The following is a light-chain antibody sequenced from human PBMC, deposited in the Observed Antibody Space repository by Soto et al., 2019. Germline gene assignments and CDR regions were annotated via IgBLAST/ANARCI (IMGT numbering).Light chain of an antibody. CDR1: QSVGTW. CDR2: GAS. V-gene: IGKV1-5*01. CDR3: QHYRRNTWS. Sequence: DIQMTQSPSTLSASVGGRVTITCRASQSVGTWVAWYQQKPGKAPKLLIYGASNLESGVPSRFSGSGSGTEFTLTITTPQPDDFATYFCQHYRRNTWSFGPGTKVDIK. J-gene: IGKJ1*01.